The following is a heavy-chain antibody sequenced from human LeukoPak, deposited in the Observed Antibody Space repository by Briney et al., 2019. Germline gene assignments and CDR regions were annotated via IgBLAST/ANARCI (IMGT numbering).Heavy chain of an antibody. V-gene: IGHV4-4*07. Sequence: KSSETLSLTCTASGGSISAYYWSWIRQPAGKGPEWIGRIYTGGTIYNPSLQSRVAISVDKSKNQISLRLNSVTATDTAIYYCVRELDYWGQGTLVTVSS. J-gene: IGHJ4*02. CDR1: GGSISAYY. CDR2: IYTGGT. CDR3: VRELDY.